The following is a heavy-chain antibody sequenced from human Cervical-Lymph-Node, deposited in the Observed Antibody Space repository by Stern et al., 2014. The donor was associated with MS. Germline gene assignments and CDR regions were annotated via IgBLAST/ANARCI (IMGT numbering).Heavy chain of an antibody. Sequence: VQLVQSGTEVKKPGSSAKVSCQASGGTFNVYAINWLRQAPGQGLEWMGGIIPIIGLANYAQKFQGRVTITADESTRTSSMQLTSLTSNDTAIYYCARDGRHTNNYGLDVWGQGTTVTVSS. J-gene: IGHJ6*02. CDR3: ARDGRHTNNYGLDV. CDR1: GGTFNVYA. V-gene: IGHV1-69*12. CDR2: IIPIIGLA.